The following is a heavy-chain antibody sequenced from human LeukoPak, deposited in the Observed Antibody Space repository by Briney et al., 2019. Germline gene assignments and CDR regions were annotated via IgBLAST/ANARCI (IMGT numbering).Heavy chain of an antibody. CDR2: INPNNGGT. V-gene: IGHV1-2*02. Sequence: GASVKVSSKASGYTFTGYYMHWVRQAPGQGLEWMGWINPNNGGTDYAQKFQGRVTMTRDTSISTAYMELSRLRSDDTAVYFCARGEGRRYLDWFFSWGQGTLITVSS. CDR3: ARGEGRRYLDWFFS. CDR1: GYTFTGYY. D-gene: IGHD3-9*01. J-gene: IGHJ5*01.